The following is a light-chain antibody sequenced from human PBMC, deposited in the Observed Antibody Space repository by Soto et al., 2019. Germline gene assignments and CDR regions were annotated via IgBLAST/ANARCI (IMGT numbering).Light chain of an antibody. CDR1: QSVSSSY. Sequence: EMVLTQSPDTLSLSPGERATLSCKASQSVSSSYLAWYQQRPGQAPRLLIHGASKRATGIPDRFSGRGSGTDFTLTISRLEPEDFAVYFCQQYNNWPPLTFGGGTKVEIK. CDR2: GAS. J-gene: IGKJ4*01. CDR3: QQYNNWPPLT. V-gene: IGKV3-20*01.